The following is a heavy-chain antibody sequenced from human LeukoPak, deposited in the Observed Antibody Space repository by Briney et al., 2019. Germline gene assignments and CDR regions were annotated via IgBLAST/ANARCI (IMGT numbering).Heavy chain of an antibody. D-gene: IGHD3-22*01. V-gene: IGHV4-59*12. Sequence: SETLSLTCTVSGGSISSYYWSWIRQPPGKGLEWIGHIYYSGSTNYNPSHKSRVTISVDTSKNQFSLKLSSVTAADTAVYYCARGQRFVVITRYYFDYWGQGTLVTVSS. J-gene: IGHJ4*02. CDR1: GGSISSYY. CDR2: IYYSGST. CDR3: ARGQRFVVITRYYFDY.